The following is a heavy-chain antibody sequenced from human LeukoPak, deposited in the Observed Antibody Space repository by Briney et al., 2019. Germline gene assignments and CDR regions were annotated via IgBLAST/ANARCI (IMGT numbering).Heavy chain of an antibody. Sequence: PSETLSLTCAVYGGSFSGYYWSWLRQPPGKGLEWIGEINHSGSTNYNPSLKSRVTISVDTSKNQFSLKLSSVTAADTAVYYCARGWLFGVVITYNWFDPWGQGTLVTVSS. CDR2: INHSGST. CDR3: ARGWLFGVVITYNWFDP. V-gene: IGHV4-34*01. J-gene: IGHJ5*02. CDR1: GGSFSGYY. D-gene: IGHD3-3*01.